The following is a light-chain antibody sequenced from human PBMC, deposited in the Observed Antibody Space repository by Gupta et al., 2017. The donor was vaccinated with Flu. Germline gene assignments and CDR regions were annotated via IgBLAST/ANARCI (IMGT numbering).Light chain of an antibody. CDR1: QSVSSY. CDR3: HQRSYWPPGGT. CDR2: DAS. J-gene: IGKJ1*01. V-gene: IGKV3-11*01. Sequence: EIVLTQSPATLSLSPGERATLSCRASQSVSSYLAWYQQRPGQAPRLLIYDASSRATGIPARFSGSGSGTDFTLTISSLEPEDFAVYYCHQRSYWPPGGTFGQGTKVEVK.